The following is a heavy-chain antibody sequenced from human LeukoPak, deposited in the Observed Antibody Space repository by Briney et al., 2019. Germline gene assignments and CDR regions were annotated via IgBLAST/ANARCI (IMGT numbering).Heavy chain of an antibody. J-gene: IGHJ4*02. CDR2: ISGSGGST. D-gene: IGHD3-22*01. CDR1: GFTFSRHG. V-gene: IGHV3-23*01. Sequence: PGRSLRLSCAASGFTFSRHGMHWVRQAPGKGLEWVSAISGSGGSTYYADSVKGRFTISRDNSKNTLYLQMNSLRAEDTAVYYCAKVTRNYYDSSGPFDYWGQGTLVTVSS. CDR3: AKVTRNYYDSSGPFDY.